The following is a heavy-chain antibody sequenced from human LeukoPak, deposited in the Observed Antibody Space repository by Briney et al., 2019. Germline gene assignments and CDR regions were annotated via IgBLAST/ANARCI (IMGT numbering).Heavy chain of an antibody. CDR3: ARAGGWASEDYKDDAFHF. D-gene: IGHD6-19*01. J-gene: IGHJ3*01. Sequence: ASVKVSCKASGYTFTNFGISWVRQAPGQGLEWMGWISPYNGNTHYAQKIQGRVTLTTDTSTNAAYMELRTLTSDDTAVYYCARAGGWASEDYKDDAFHFWGQGTVVTVSS. V-gene: IGHV1-18*01. CDR1: GYTFTNFG. CDR2: ISPYNGNT.